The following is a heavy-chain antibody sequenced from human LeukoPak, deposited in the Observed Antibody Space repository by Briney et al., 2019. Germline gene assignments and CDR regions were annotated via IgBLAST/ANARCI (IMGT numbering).Heavy chain of an antibody. CDR3: ARDNVPAGLALDY. J-gene: IGHJ4*02. Sequence: PGWSLRLSCAASGFSFRSHWMTWVRQAPGKGLEWVANINQDGREKYYVDSVKGRFTVSRDNTKNSLYLQMNSLRAEDTAVYYCARDNVPAGLALDYWGQGTLVTVSS. D-gene: IGHD6-19*01. V-gene: IGHV3-7*01. CDR1: GFSFRSHW. CDR2: INQDGREK.